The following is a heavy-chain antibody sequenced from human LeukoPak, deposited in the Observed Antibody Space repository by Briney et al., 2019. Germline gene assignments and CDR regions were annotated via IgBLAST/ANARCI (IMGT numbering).Heavy chain of an antibody. V-gene: IGHV3-23*01. Sequence: GGSLRLSCAASGFTFSSYAMSWVRQAPGKGLEWVSAISGSGGSTYYADSVKGRFTISRDNSKNTLYLQMNSLRAEDTAVYYCAKGIAARRKGNWFDPWGQGTLVTVSS. CDR3: AKGIAARRKGNWFDP. CDR1: GFTFSSYA. J-gene: IGHJ5*02. D-gene: IGHD6-6*01. CDR2: ISGSGGST.